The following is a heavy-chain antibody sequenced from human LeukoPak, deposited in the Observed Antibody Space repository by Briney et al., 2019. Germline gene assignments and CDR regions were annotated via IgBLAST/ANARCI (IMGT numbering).Heavy chain of an antibody. CDR1: GFTFSTSW. CDR2: INPDGSEK. V-gene: IGHV3-7*01. Sequence: PGGSLRLSCAASGFTFSTSWMNWVRQAPGKGLEWVASINPDGSEKYSVDSVKGRFTISRDNAKNTLYLQMNSLRAEDTAVYYCARRIAAAGIFDYWGQGTLVTVSS. D-gene: IGHD6-13*01. J-gene: IGHJ4*02. CDR3: ARRIAAAGIFDY.